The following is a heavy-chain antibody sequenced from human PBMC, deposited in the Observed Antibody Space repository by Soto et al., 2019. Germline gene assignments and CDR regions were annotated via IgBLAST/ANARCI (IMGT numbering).Heavy chain of an antibody. V-gene: IGHV3-30-3*01. CDR2: ISYDGSNK. Sequence: QVQLVESGGGVVQPGRSLRLSCAASGFTFSSYAMHWVRQAPGKGLEWVAVISYDGSNKYYADSVKGRFTISRDNSKNTLYLQMNSLRAEDTAVYYCARGNSIRPTVTTKGGAMDVWGQGTTVTVSS. D-gene: IGHD4-17*01. CDR3: ARGNSIRPTVTTKGGAMDV. J-gene: IGHJ6*02. CDR1: GFTFSSYA.